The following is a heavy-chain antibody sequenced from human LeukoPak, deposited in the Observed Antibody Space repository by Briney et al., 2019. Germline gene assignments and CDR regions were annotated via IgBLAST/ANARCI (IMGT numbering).Heavy chain of an antibody. Sequence: GGSLRLSCAASGFTFSSYAMSWVRRAPGKGLEWVSAISGSGGSTYYADSVKGRFTISRDNSKNTLYLQMNSLRAEDTAVYYCAKDREVGATPYDAFDIWGQGTMVTVSS. CDR3: AKDREVGATPYDAFDI. D-gene: IGHD1-26*01. J-gene: IGHJ3*02. CDR2: ISGSGGST. CDR1: GFTFSSYA. V-gene: IGHV3-23*01.